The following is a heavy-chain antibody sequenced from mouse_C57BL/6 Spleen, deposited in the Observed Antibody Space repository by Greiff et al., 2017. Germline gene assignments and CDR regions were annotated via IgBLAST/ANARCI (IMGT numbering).Heavy chain of an antibody. CDR2: IHPSDSDT. CDR1: GYTFTSYW. CDR3: ARGGTGTWYCEV. D-gene: IGHD4-1*01. J-gene: IGHJ1*03. Sequence: VQLQQSGAELVKPGASVKVSCKASGYTFTSYWMHWVKQRPGQGLEWIGRIHPSDSDTNYNQNFKGKATLTANTSSSTAYMELSSLTSEDSAVYYCARGGTGTWYCEVWGTGTTVTVSS. V-gene: IGHV1-74*01.